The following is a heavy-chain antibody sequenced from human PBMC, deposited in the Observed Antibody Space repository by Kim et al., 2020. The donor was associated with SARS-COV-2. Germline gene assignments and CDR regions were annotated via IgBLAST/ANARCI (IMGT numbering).Heavy chain of an antibody. CDR1: EITVSSIY. D-gene: IGHD6-19*01. CDR3: VGQKFQYDSGWYWWYY. V-gene: IGHV3-66*04. J-gene: IGHJ4*02. CDR2: LHSGGRT. Sequence: GGSLRLSCAASEITVSSIYMSWVRQAPGKGLEWLSVLHSGGRTYYADSVKGRFTISRDNSRNTLYLQMNSLRAEDTAVYYCVGQKFQYDSGWYWWYYWGKGILITVSS.